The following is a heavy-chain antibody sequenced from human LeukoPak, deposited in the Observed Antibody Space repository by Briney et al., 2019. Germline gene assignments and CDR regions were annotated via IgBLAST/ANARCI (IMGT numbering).Heavy chain of an antibody. V-gene: IGHV2-70*11. CDR1: GFSLSTSGMC. Sequence: ESGPALVKPTQTLTLTCTFSGFSLSTSGMCVSWIRQPPGKALEWLARIDWDDDKYYSTSLKTRLTISKDTSKNQVVLTMTNMDPVDTATYYCARIPSGSYSGGFDYWGQGTLVTVSS. J-gene: IGHJ4*02. CDR2: IDWDDDK. CDR3: ARIPSGSYSGGFDY. D-gene: IGHD1-26*01.